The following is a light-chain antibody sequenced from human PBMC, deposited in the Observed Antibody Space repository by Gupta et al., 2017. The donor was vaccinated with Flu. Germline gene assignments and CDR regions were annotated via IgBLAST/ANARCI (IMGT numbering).Light chain of an antibody. CDR2: VNN. V-gene: IGLV1-40*01. J-gene: IGLJ1*01. Sequence: QSVLTQPPSVSGAPGQTVTISCTGGSSNIGAGYDVHWYQQLPGTAPKRLIVVNNNRPSGVPDRVAGYKAAASDSPATKGLTAEEEADVDGQYYDARLITDVFGTGTKLTVL. CDR3: QYYDARLITDV. CDR1: SSNIGAGYD.